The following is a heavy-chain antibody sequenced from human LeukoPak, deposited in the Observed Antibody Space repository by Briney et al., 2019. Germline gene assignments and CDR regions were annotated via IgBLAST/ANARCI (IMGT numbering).Heavy chain of an antibody. CDR3: AREYSTGYYFYFDY. J-gene: IGHJ4*02. V-gene: IGHV1-46*01. D-gene: IGHD3-22*01. CDR2: INLSGT. Sequence: ASVTVSCKASGYSLTTYYLHWLRQAPGQGLEWMGIINLSGTIYAPNFQGRVSMTSDMSTGTVYMELSGLRSEDTATYYCAREYSTGYYFYFDYWGQGTLVTVSS. CDR1: GYSLTTYY.